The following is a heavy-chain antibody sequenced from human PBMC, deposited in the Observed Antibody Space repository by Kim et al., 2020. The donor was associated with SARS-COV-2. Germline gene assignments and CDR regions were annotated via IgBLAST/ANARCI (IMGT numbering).Heavy chain of an antibody. Sequence: YADSVKGPFTISKDISKNTVYLQMNSLRVEDTAVYYCARAGGYYSPLSYWGQGTLVTVSS. D-gene: IGHD3-3*01. V-gene: IGHV3-53*01. CDR3: ARAGGYYSPLSY. J-gene: IGHJ4*02.